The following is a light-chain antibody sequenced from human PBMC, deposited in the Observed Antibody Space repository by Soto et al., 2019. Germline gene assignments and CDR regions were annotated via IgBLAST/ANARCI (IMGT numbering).Light chain of an antibody. CDR2: SNS. CDR1: SSNIGSYT. J-gene: IGLJ1*01. V-gene: IGLV1-44*01. CDR3: AAWDDSLNGYV. Sequence: QLVLTQPPSASGTPGQRVTISCSGSSSNIGSYTVNWYQQLPGAAPKLLIYSNSQRPSGVPDRFSASKSGTSASLAISGLQSEDEAEYYCAAWDDSLNGYVFGPGTKVTVL.